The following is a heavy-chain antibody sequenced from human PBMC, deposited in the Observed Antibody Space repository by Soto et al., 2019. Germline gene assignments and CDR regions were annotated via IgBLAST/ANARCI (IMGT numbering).Heavy chain of an antibody. J-gene: IGHJ4*02. CDR1: GFTFSSYA. D-gene: IGHD2-2*03. CDR2: ISYDGSNK. Sequence: QVQLVESGGGVVQPGRSLRLSCAASGFTFSSYAMHWVRQAPGKGLEWVAVISYDGSNKYYADSVKGRFTISRDNSKNTLYLQMNSLRAEDTAVYYCARLDIVVVPALWGQGSLVTVSS. V-gene: IGHV3-30-3*01. CDR3: ARLDIVVVPAL.